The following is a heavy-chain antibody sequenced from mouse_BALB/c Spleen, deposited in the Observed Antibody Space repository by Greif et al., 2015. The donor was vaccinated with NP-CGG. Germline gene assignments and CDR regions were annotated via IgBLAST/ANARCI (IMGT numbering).Heavy chain of an antibody. V-gene: IGHV14-3*02. J-gene: IGHJ4*01. CDR2: IDPANGNT. Sequence: VHVKQSGAELVKPGASVKLSCTASGFNIKDTYMHWGKQRPGQGLEWIGRIDPANGNTKYDPKFQGKATITGDTSSHTAYLQLSSLTSEDTAVYCCARGFPYYARDYWGQGTSVTVSP. CDR1: GFNIKDTY. CDR3: ARGFPYYARDY.